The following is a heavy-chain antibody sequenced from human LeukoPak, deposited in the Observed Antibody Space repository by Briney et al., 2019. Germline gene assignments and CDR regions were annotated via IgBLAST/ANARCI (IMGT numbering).Heavy chain of an antibody. V-gene: IGHV3-30*02. Sequence: PGGSLRLSCAASGFTFTYYAIHWVRQAPGKGLEWVAFIRYDGTNKNYADSVKGRFTISRDNSKNTLYLQMNSLRVEDTAVYYCARVGVVTTGWFDPWGQGTLVTVSS. CDR1: GFTFTYYA. J-gene: IGHJ5*02. CDR2: IRYDGTNK. D-gene: IGHD4-11*01. CDR3: ARVGVVTTGWFDP.